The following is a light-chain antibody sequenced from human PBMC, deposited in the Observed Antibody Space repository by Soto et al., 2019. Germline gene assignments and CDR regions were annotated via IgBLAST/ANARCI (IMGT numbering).Light chain of an antibody. J-gene: IGLJ1*01. Sequence: QSALTQPASVSGSPGQSITISCTGTSSDVGGFNSVSWYQQHPDKAPKLIIYSVTHRASGLSDRFSGSKSDKTASLTISGLRTEDEAEYYCSSSTSSSTDVFGTGTKVTVL. CDR2: SVT. CDR3: SSSTSSSTDV. CDR1: SSDVGGFNS. V-gene: IGLV2-14*01.